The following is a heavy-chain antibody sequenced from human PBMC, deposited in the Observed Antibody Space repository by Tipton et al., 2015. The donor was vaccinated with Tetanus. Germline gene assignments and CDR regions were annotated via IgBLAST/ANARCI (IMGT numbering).Heavy chain of an antibody. CDR3: ARGDYYDSSGYYGHYYYYGMDV. V-gene: IGHV3-33*01. D-gene: IGHD3-22*01. J-gene: IGHJ6*02. Sequence: TASGFTFSSYGMHWVRQAPGKGLEWVAVIWYDGSNKYYADSVKGRFTISRDNSKNTLYLQMNSLRAEDTAVYYCARGDYYDSSGYYGHYYYYGMDVWGQGTTVTVSS. CDR1: GFTFSSYG. CDR2: IWYDGSNK.